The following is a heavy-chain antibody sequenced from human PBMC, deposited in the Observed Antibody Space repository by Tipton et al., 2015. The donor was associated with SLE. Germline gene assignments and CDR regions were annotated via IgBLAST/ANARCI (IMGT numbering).Heavy chain of an antibody. Sequence: QLVQSGGEVKQPGESLKISCKGSGYIFTNYWVVWVRQVPGKGLDWMGMIHPGDSNTRYSPSFQGQVTISADNSISTAYLQWNSLTVSDSAIYFCAKGTTEGGFDYWGQGTLVSVSS. D-gene: IGHD1-1*01. CDR1: GYIFTNYW. V-gene: IGHV5-51*03. J-gene: IGHJ4*02. CDR3: AKGTTEGGFDY. CDR2: IHPGDSNT.